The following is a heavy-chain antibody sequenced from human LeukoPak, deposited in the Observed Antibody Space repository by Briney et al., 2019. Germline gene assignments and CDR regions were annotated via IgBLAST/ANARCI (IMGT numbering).Heavy chain of an antibody. D-gene: IGHD6-19*01. Sequence: SETLSLTCTVSGGSVSSGDYYWSWIRQPPGKGLEWIGHIYYSGSTNYNPSLKSRVSISVDTSKNLFSLKLSSMTAADTAVYYCARVVAGLYYFDYWGQGTLVTVSS. V-gene: IGHV4-61*08. J-gene: IGHJ4*02. CDR3: ARVVAGLYYFDY. CDR2: IYYSGST. CDR1: GGSVSSGDYY.